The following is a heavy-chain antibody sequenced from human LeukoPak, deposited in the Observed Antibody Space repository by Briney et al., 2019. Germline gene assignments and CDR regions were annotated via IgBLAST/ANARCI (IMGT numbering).Heavy chain of an antibody. CDR2: VYYTGST. D-gene: IGHD2-2*02. V-gene: IGHV4-39*01. Sequence: SETLSLTCTVSGASIYTSSSYWGWIRQPPGKGPEWIASVYYTGSTYYSPSLKSRATISVDTSKNQFSLELNSVTAADTAVYYCTTSRTNDCSSPSCYTDYWGQGTLVTVSS. CDR3: TTSRTNDCSSPSCYTDY. J-gene: IGHJ4*02. CDR1: GASIYTSSSY.